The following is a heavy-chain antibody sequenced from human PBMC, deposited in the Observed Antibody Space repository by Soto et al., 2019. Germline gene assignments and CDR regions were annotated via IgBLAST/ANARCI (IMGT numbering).Heavy chain of an antibody. CDR2: ISSSSSTI. D-gene: IGHD3-10*01. CDR1: GFTFSSYS. CDR3: EVPVWFGELLSDY. J-gene: IGHJ4*02. V-gene: IGHV3-48*01. Sequence: EVQLVESGGGLVQPGGSLRLSCAASGFTFSSYSMNWVRQAPGKGLEWVSYISSSSSTIYYADSVKGRFTISRDNAKNSLYLQMNSLRAEDTAVYYCEVPVWFGELLSDYWGQGTLVTVSS.